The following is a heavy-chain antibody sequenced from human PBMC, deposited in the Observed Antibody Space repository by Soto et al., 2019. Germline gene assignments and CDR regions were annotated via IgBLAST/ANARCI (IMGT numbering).Heavy chain of an antibody. Sequence: SDTLSLTCTVSGGSISSSSYYWGWLRQSPGKGLEWIGSIYYSGSTYYNPSLKSRVTISVDTSKNQFSLKLSSVTAADTAVYYCARLLLLLWFGERFDAFDIWGQGTMVT. D-gene: IGHD3-10*01. CDR1: GGSISSSSYY. J-gene: IGHJ3*02. CDR3: ARLLLLLWFGERFDAFDI. V-gene: IGHV4-39*01. CDR2: IYYSGST.